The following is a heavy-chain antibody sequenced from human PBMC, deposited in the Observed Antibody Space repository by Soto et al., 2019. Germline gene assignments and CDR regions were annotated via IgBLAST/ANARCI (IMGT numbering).Heavy chain of an antibody. CDR2: INHSGST. Sequence: LSLTCAVYGGSFSGYYWSWIRQPPGKGLEWIGEINHSGSTNYNPSLKSRVTISVDTSKNQFSLKLSSVTAADTAVYYCARAYPGYSSSWYLRGWFDPWGQGTLVTVSS. V-gene: IGHV4-34*01. D-gene: IGHD6-13*01. CDR1: GGSFSGYY. J-gene: IGHJ5*02. CDR3: ARAYPGYSSSWYLRGWFDP.